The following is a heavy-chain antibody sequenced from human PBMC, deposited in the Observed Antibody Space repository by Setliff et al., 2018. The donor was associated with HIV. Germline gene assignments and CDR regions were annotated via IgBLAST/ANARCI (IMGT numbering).Heavy chain of an antibody. CDR3: VRDQIGDVQVAGTWGT. D-gene: IGHD6-19*01. V-gene: IGHV5-51*01. J-gene: IGHJ5*02. CDR1: GYKFTSYW. Sequence: ESLKISCKDSGYKFTSYWVGWVRQMPGRGLEWMGFINPSTSEVRYRPSLQGQVTMSVDKSISTAFLQWSSLAASDTAMYYCVRDQIGDVQVAGTWGTWGQGTLVTVSS. CDR2: INPSTSEV.